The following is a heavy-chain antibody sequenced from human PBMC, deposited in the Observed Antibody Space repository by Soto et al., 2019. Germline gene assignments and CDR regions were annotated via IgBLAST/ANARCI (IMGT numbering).Heavy chain of an antibody. Sequence: SETLSLTCAVYGGSFSGYYWSWIRQLPGKGLEWIGEINHSGSTNYNPSLKSRVTISVDTSKNQFSLKLSSVTAADTAVYYCARGSKYYDFWSGYVTFDPWGKGPLVTVSS. CDR1: GGSFSGYY. CDR2: INHSGST. D-gene: IGHD3-3*01. CDR3: ARGSKYYDFWSGYVTFDP. J-gene: IGHJ5*02. V-gene: IGHV4-34*01.